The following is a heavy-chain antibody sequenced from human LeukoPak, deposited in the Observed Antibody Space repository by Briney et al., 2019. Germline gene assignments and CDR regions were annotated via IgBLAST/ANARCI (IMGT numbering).Heavy chain of an antibody. CDR1: GGSISGYY. Sequence: SETLSLTCTVSGGSISGYYWSWIRQPPGKGLEWIGEINHSGSTNYNPSLKSRVTISVDTSKNQFSLKLSSVTAADTAVYYCARGAGDYWFDPWGQGTLVTVSS. CDR3: ARGAGDYWFDP. D-gene: IGHD2-21*02. J-gene: IGHJ5*02. CDR2: INHSGST. V-gene: IGHV4-34*01.